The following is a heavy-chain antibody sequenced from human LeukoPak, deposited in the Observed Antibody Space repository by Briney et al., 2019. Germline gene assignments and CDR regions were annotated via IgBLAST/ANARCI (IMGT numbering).Heavy chain of an antibody. J-gene: IGHJ4*02. V-gene: IGHV4-39*01. CDR1: GGSISSSNYY. Sequence: SETLSLTCTVSGGSISSSNYYWGWIRQPPGKGLEWIGNIYYSGSTYYKPSLKTRVTISVDTSKNQFSLKLTSVAAADTAVYYCARHASVDGNWPRPLDYWGQGSLVTVSS. D-gene: IGHD6-19*01. CDR3: ARHASVDGNWPRPLDY. CDR2: IYYSGST.